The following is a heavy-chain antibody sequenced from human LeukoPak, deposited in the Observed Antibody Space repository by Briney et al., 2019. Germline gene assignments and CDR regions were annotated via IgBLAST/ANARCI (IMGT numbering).Heavy chain of an antibody. Sequence: GGSLRLPCAASEFRLSHLAMRWVPQAPGEGVEGVPLIIGSSGDTLYADSVKGRFTISRDISKNRLYLQMNSLRAEDTALYYCAKGAYDYIEMGYFDDWGQGTLVTVSS. CDR3: AKGAYDYIEMGYFDD. CDR1: EFRLSHLA. D-gene: IGHD5-12*01. J-gene: IGHJ4*02. V-gene: IGHV3-23*01. CDR2: IIGSSGDT.